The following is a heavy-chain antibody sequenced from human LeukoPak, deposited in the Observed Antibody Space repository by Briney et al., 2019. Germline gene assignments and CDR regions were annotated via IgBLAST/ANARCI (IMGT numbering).Heavy chain of an antibody. CDR1: GGSISNYF. V-gene: IGHV4-59*08. CDR3: ARRPTGDPKFDY. Sequence: SETLSLTCRVSGGSISNYFWTWIRQPPGKGLEWIGYIYSSGSTYYNPSLQSRVTISVDTSKNRFSLKLSTVTAADTAVYYCARRPTGDPKFDYWGQGTLVTVSS. D-gene: IGHD7-27*01. CDR2: IYSSGST. J-gene: IGHJ4*02.